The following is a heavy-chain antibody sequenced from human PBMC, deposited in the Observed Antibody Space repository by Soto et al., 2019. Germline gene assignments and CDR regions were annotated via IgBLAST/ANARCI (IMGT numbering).Heavy chain of an antibody. CDR3: APQAGGGGY. CDR2: IYSGGYT. V-gene: IGHV3-53*01. J-gene: IGHJ4*02. Sequence: EVQLVESGGGLIQPGGSLRLSCAVSGFTVSNNYMSWVRQAPGKGLEGVSVIYSGGYTAYGDSVKGRFTISRDNSKNTLYLHRNTRGADDPAVFYGAPQAGGGGYWGQGTLVTVST. CDR1: GFTVSNNY. D-gene: IGHD3-10*01.